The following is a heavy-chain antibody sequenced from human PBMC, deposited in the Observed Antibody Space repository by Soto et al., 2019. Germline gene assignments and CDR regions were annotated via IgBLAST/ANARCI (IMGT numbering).Heavy chain of an antibody. V-gene: IGHV3-23*01. J-gene: IGHJ4*02. CDR3: AKDEGTYYYDSSGYYYGY. CDR1: GFTFSSYA. D-gene: IGHD3-22*01. Sequence: GGSLRLSCAASGFTFSSYAMSWVRQAPGKGLEWVSAISGSGGSTYYADSVKGRFTISRDNSKNTLYLQMNSLRAEDTAVYYCAKDEGTYYYDSSGYYYGYWGQGTLVTVSS. CDR2: ISGSGGST.